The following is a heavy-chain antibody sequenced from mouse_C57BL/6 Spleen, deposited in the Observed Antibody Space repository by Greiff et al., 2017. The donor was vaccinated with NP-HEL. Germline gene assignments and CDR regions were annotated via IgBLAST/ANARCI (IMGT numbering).Heavy chain of an antibody. CDR2: IDPSDSYT. V-gene: IGHV1-69*01. CDR1: GYTFTSYW. D-gene: IGHD6-5*01. Sequence: QVQLQQPGAELVMPGASVKLSCKASGYTFTSYWMHWVKQRPGQGLEWIGEIDPSDSYTNYNQKFKGKSTLTVDKSSSTAYMQLSSLTSEDSAVYYCARSRSLYYYAMDYWGQGTSVTVSS. J-gene: IGHJ4*01. CDR3: ARSRSLYYYAMDY.